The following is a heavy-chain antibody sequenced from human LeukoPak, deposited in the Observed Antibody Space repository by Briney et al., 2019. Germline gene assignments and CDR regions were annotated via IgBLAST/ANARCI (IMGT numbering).Heavy chain of an antibody. CDR1: GGSLSSGSSY. V-gene: IGHV4-61*02. Sequence: PSETLSLTCTVSGGSLSSGSSYWSWIRQAAGKGLEWIGRIYTSGSTSYSPSLKSRVTISVDTSKSQFSLILSSVTAADTAVYYCARDLRGAYGNWLDPWGQGTLVTVSS. CDR2: IYTSGST. D-gene: IGHD3-10*01. CDR3: ARDLRGAYGNWLDP. J-gene: IGHJ5*02.